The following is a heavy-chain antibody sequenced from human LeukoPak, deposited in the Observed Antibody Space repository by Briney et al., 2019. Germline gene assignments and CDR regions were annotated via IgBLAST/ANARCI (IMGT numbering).Heavy chain of an antibody. J-gene: IGHJ4*02. CDR3: ERHSSAIQLWFNY. CDR1: GGSISSSSYY. CDR2: IYYSGSA. D-gene: IGHD5-18*01. V-gene: IGHV4-39*01. Sequence: SETLSLTCTVSGGSISSSSYYWGWIRQPPGKGLEWIGSIYYSGSAYYNPSLKSRVTISVATSKNQFSLTLSSVTAAEVSRYHCERHSSAIQLWFNYWGQGTLVTVSS.